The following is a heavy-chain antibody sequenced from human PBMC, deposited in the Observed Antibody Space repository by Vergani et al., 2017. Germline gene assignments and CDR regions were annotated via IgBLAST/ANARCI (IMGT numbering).Heavy chain of an antibody. Sequence: QVQLQQWGPGLLKPSETLSLTCAVYGGSLSGYYWSWIRLAPGKGLEWIGEINHSGTINYNPTLQSPLNVSIETSRDHFSLKLRSVSAADTAVYFCARRAERWETLLRDDFDVWGQGTFVTVSP. CDR2: INHSGTI. J-gene: IGHJ3*01. CDR1: GGSLSGYY. V-gene: IGHV4-34*01. CDR3: ARRAERWETLLRDDFDV. D-gene: IGHD1-26*01.